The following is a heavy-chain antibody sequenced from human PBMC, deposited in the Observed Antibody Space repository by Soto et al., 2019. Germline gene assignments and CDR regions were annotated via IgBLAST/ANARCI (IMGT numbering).Heavy chain of an antibody. CDR2: ISWNSGSI. Sequence: GGSLRLSCAASGFIFSGHKMDWVRQVPGKGLEWVSGISWNSGSIGYADSVKGRFTISRDNAKNSLYLQMNSLRTEDTALYYCAKALIAVTPPYPYYGMDVWGQGTTVTVSS. V-gene: IGHV3-9*01. CDR3: AKALIAVTPPYPYYGMDV. CDR1: GFIFSGHK. J-gene: IGHJ6*02. D-gene: IGHD6-19*01.